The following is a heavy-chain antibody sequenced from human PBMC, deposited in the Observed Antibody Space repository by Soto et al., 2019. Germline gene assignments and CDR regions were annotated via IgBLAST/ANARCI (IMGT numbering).Heavy chain of an antibody. CDR3: ARVPN. CDR1: GGSFSGQA. Sequence: QVQLVQSGAEVKKPGSSVKVSCQASGGSFSGQAVSWVRQAPGQGLEWLGGIIPIFRTTNYARKFQGRLTITADESTGTASMELTSLRSEDTSIYSCARVPNWGQGTLVTVSS. V-gene: IGHV1-69*01. CDR2: IIPIFRTT. J-gene: IGHJ4*02.